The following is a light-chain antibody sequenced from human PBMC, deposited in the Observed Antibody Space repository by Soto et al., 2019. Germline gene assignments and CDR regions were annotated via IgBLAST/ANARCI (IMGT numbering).Light chain of an antibody. V-gene: IGKV3-15*01. J-gene: IGKJ1*01. CDR1: QSVSSN. CDR3: QHYNNWPRT. CDR2: GAS. Sequence: EIVMTQSPATLSVSPGERATLSCRASQSVSSNLAWYQQKPGQAPRLLIYGASTRATGIPARFSGSGSGTEFTPTISSLQSEDFAVYYCQHYNNWPRTFGQGTKVETK.